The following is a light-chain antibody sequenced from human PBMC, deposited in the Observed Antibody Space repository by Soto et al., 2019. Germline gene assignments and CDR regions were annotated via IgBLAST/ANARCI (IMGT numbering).Light chain of an antibody. CDR3: HQRQSWPRT. CDR2: LAS. J-gene: IGKJ1*01. V-gene: IGKV3-11*01. CDR1: QAVNTR. Sequence: EIALTQSPGTLSLSPGERVTLSCMASQAVNTRLAWYQHKPGQAPRLLIYLASNRAAGVPARFSGSGSGTDFTLTISDVEPEDFAVYYCHQRQSWPRTFGQGTKVAI.